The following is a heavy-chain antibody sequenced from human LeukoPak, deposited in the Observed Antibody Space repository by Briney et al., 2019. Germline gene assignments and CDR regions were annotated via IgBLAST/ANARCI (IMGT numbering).Heavy chain of an antibody. V-gene: IGHV3-30*03. Sequence: GGSLRLSCAASGFTFSSYGMHWVRQAPGKGLEWVAVISYDGSNKYYADSVKGRFTISRDNSKNTLYLQMNSLRAEDTAVYYCARSSSSWYYFDYWGQGTLVTVSS. CDR2: ISYDGSNK. J-gene: IGHJ4*02. CDR1: GFTFSSYG. CDR3: ARSSSSWYYFDY. D-gene: IGHD6-13*01.